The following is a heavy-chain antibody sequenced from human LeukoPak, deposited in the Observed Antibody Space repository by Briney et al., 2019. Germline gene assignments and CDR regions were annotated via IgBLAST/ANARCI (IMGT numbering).Heavy chain of an antibody. D-gene: IGHD3-22*01. Sequence: SQTLSLTCTVSGGSISSGSYYWSWIWQPAGKGLEWIGRIYTSGSTNYNPSLKSRVTISVDTSKNQFSLKLSSVTAADTAVYYCARERGRIVVVIDYWGQGTLVTVSS. J-gene: IGHJ4*02. CDR2: IYTSGST. CDR1: GGSISSGSYY. CDR3: ARERGRIVVVIDY. V-gene: IGHV4-61*02.